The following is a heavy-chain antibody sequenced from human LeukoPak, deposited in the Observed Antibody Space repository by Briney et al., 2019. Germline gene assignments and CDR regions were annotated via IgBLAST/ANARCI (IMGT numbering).Heavy chain of an antibody. D-gene: IGHD3-22*01. Sequence: GESLKISCKGSGYTFTSFWIGWVRQMPGKGLELVGIIYPGGSDTRYSPSFQGQVTISADKSISTAYLQWSSLKASDTAMYYCARPRDSSSSYYFDNWGQGTLVTVSS. CDR2: IYPGGSDT. V-gene: IGHV5-51*01. CDR3: ARPRDSSSSYYFDN. CDR1: GYTFTSFW. J-gene: IGHJ4*02.